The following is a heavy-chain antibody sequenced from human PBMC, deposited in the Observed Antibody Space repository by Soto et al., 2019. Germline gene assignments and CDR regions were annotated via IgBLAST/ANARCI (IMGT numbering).Heavy chain of an antibody. CDR1: GYTFTSYD. Sequence: QVQLVQSGAEVKKPGASVKVSCKASGYTFTSYDINWVRQATGQGLEWMGWMNTNSGNTVYAQKFQDRVTKTGTTSVSPAYMELSSSTSEDTAVFYCATDHGVYALDYWGPGTLVTVS. CDR2: MNTNSGNT. CDR3: ATDHGVYALDY. V-gene: IGHV1-8*01. J-gene: IGHJ4*02. D-gene: IGHD4-17*01.